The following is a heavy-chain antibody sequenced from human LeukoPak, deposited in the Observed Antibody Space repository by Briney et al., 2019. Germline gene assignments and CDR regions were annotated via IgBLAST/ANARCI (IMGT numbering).Heavy chain of an antibody. Sequence: SETLSLTCTVSGGPISNNFYYWGWIRQPPGKGLEWIGSIYYSGSTFYNPSLQSRVTVSIDTSNSQLSLSLTPVTAADTAVYYCARTLRLGELWDWGQGSLVTVSS. CDR2: IYYSGST. CDR3: ARTLRLGELWD. J-gene: IGHJ4*02. CDR1: GGPISNNFYY. D-gene: IGHD3-16*01. V-gene: IGHV4-39*01.